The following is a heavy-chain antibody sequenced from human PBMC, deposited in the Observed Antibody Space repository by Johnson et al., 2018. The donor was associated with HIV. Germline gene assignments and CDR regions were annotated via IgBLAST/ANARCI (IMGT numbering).Heavy chain of an antibody. D-gene: IGHD1-26*01. Sequence: QVQLVESGGGVVQPGRSLRLSCAASGFTFSSYGMHWVRQAPGKGLEWVAFIRYDGSNKYYADSVKGRFTISRDNSKNTLYLQMNSLRAEDTAVYYCAKGDTVVGAKYAFDFWGQGTMVTVSS. CDR3: AKGDTVVGAKYAFDF. CDR2: IRYDGSNK. V-gene: IGHV3-30*02. CDR1: GFTFSSYG. J-gene: IGHJ3*01.